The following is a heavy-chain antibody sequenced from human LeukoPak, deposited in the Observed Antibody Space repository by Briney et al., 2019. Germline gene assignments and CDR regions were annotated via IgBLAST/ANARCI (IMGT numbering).Heavy chain of an antibody. V-gene: IGHV3-48*01. D-gene: IGHD3-10*01. Sequence: GGSLRLSCAASGFTFSSYSMNWVRQAPGKGLEWVSYISSSSSTIYYADSVKGRFTISRDNTKNSLYLQMNSLRAEDTAVYYCARSQDGSGSYNDYYYYYYMDVWGKGTTVTVSS. CDR1: GFTFSSYS. CDR2: ISSSSSTI. CDR3: ARSQDGSGSYNDYYYYYYMDV. J-gene: IGHJ6*03.